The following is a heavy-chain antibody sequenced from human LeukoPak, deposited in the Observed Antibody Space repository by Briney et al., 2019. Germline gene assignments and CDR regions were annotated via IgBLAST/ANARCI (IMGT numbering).Heavy chain of an antibody. CDR1: GGSISSYY. D-gene: IGHD3-22*01. J-gene: IGHJ3*02. Sequence: SETLSLTCTVSGGSISSYYWSWIRQPPGKGLEWIGYIYHSGSTYYNPSLKSRVTISVDRSKNQFSLKLSSVTAADTAVYYCRVGGPYYDSSGYYLGSAFDIWGQGTMVTVSS. CDR3: RVGGPYYDSSGYYLGSAFDI. V-gene: IGHV4-59*04. CDR2: IYHSGST.